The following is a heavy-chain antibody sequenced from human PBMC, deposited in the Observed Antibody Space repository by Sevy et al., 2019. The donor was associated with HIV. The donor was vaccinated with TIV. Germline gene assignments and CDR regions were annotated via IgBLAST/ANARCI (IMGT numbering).Heavy chain of an antibody. CDR2: FDPEDGET. D-gene: IGHD3-22*01. J-gene: IGHJ4*02. CDR1: GSTLSRLS. Sequence: ASVKVSCKVSGSTLSRLSMHWVRQVPGKGLEWMGSFDPEDGETIYARKFQGRVSMTEDTSTDTAYMELSSLRSEDTVVYYCATTKDYYESYGSPFDYWGQGTLVTVSS. V-gene: IGHV1-24*01. CDR3: ATTKDYYESYGSPFDY.